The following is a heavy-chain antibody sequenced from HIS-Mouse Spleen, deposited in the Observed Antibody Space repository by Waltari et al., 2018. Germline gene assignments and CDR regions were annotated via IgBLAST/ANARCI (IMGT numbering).Heavy chain of an antibody. CDR3: ARRNWGSVDY. D-gene: IGHD7-27*01. CDR2: INHSGST. V-gene: IGHV4-34*01. Sequence: QVQLQQWGAGLLKPSETLSLTCAVYGGSFSGYYWSWIRQPPGKGLEWSGEINHSGSTNYNPSLKSRVTISVDTSKNQFSLKLSSVTAADTAVYYCARRNWGSVDYWGQGTLVTVSS. CDR1: GGSFSGYY. J-gene: IGHJ4*02.